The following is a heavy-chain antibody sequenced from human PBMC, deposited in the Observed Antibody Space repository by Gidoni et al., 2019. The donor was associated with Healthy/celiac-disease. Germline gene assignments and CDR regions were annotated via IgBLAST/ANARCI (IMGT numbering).Heavy chain of an antibody. CDR2: INAGNGNT. D-gene: IGHD6-13*01. J-gene: IGHJ4*02. V-gene: IGHV1-3*01. CDR1: GYTFTSYA. CDR3: ARDRSSWYYFDY. Sequence: QVQLVQSGAEVKKPGASVKVSCKASGYTFTSYAMHWVRQAPGQRLEWMGWINAGNGNTKYSQKFQGRVTITRDTSASTAYMELSSLRSEDTAVYYCARDRSSWYYFDYWGQGTLVTVSS.